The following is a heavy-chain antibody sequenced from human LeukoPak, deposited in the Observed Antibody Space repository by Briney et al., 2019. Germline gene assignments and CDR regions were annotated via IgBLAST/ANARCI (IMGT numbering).Heavy chain of an antibody. J-gene: IGHJ4*02. CDR2: IYYSGST. V-gene: IGHV4-39*07. CDR1: GGSISSSSYY. CDR3: ARSEPYYDSSGTFDY. Sequence: SETLSLTCTVSGGSISSSSYYWGWIRQPPGKGLEWIGSIYYSGSTYTNPSLKRRVTISVDTSKNQFSLKLSSVTAADTAVYYCARSEPYYDSSGTFDYWGQGTLVTVSS. D-gene: IGHD3-22*01.